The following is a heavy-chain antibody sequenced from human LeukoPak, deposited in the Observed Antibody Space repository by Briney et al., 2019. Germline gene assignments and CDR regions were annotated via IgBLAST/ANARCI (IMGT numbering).Heavy chain of an antibody. CDR1: EYSFSSYW. CDR3: ARPAYYDILTGYAYFGAFDI. J-gene: IGHJ3*02. Sequence: GESLKISCKGSEYSFSSYWIGWVRQMPGKGLELMGSIYPGDSDTRYSPSFQGQVTISADKSISTAYLQWSSLKASDTAMYYCARPAYYDILTGYAYFGAFDIWGQGTMVTVSS. D-gene: IGHD3-9*01. CDR2: IYPGDSDT. V-gene: IGHV5-51*01.